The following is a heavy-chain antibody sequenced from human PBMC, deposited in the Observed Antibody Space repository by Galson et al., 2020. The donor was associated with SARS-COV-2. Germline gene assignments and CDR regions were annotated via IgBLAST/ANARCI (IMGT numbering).Heavy chain of an antibody. CDR1: GYSFTSYD. Sequence: GESLKISCKASGYSFTSYDINWVRQATGQGLEWMGWMNPNNGNAGYAQKFQGRVTMTRDTSISTAYMELSSLRSEDTAVYYCARGDFVAPHDYWGQGTLVTVSS. V-gene: IGHV1-8*02. D-gene: IGHD6-6*01. J-gene: IGHJ4*02. CDR2: MNPNNGNA. CDR3: ARGDFVAPHDY.